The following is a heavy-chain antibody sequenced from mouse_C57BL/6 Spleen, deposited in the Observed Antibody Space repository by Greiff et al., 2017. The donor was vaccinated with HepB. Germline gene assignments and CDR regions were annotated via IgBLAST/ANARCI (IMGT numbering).Heavy chain of an antibody. CDR2: IYPGDGDT. CDR3: ARAALYHDSDRDCFAY. V-gene: IGHV1-82*01. Sequence: VKLQESGPELVKPGASVKISCKASGYAFSSSWMNWVKQRPGKGLEWIGRIYPGDGDTNYNGKFKGKATLTADKSSSTAYMQLSSLTSEASAVYFCARAALYHDSDRDCFAYWGQGTLVTVSA. CDR1: GYAFSSSW. J-gene: IGHJ3*01. D-gene: IGHD2-4*01.